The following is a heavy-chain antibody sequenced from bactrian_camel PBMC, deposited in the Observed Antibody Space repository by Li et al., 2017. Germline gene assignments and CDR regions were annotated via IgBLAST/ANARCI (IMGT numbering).Heavy chain of an antibody. J-gene: IGHJ4*01. Sequence: HVQLVESGGGSVQVGGSLRLSCQVNGSYKRGSMCMGWFRHIPGKEREGVAAINSVDVTTNYADSVKGRFTISKDNTKNVLNLQMRNLKPEDSAMYYCAAGHCAGGSCICSRELYDYVDWGLQGTQVTVS. CDR1: GSYKRGSMC. V-gene: IGHV3S1*01. D-gene: IGHD4*01. CDR2: INSVDVTT.